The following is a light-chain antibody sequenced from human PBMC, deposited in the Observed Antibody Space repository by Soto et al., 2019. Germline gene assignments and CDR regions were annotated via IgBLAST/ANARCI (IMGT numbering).Light chain of an antibody. V-gene: IGLV2-14*01. CDR2: EVS. CDR1: SSDVGGYDY. Sequence: QSALTQPASVSGSPGQSITISCTGTSSDVGGYDYVSWYQLHPGKAPKLMVFEVSNRPSGVPYRFSGSKSGNTASLTISGLQAEDGAFFFCSSYSISTVYLSGTGTRVTV. J-gene: IGLJ1*01. CDR3: SSYSISTVYL.